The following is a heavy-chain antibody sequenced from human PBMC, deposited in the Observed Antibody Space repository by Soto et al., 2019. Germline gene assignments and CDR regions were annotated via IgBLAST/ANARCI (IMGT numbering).Heavy chain of an antibody. Sequence: GSSLKMSCTVSGFSFTRNWIGCVRHMPGKGLEWMGIIYPGDSDTRYSPSFQGQVTISADKSISTAYLQWSSLKASDTAMYYCARSLRSNYGVFDYWGQGKRVTVAS. J-gene: IGHJ4*02. D-gene: IGHD4-4*01. CDR1: GFSFTRNW. CDR3: ARSLRSNYGVFDY. V-gene: IGHV5-51*01. CDR2: IYPGDSDT.